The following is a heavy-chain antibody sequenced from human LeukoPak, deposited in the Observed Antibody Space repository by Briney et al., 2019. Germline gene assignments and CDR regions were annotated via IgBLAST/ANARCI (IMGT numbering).Heavy chain of an antibody. V-gene: IGHV4-39*07. J-gene: IGHJ6*03. CDR2: IYYSGST. CDR3: ARGFYGSGRLLLGDYYYYYYMDV. Sequence: SETLSLTCTVSGGSISSSSYYWGWIRQPPGKGLEWIGSIYYSGSTYYNPSLKSRVTISVDTSKNQFSLKLSSVTADTAVYYCARGFYGSGRLLLGDYYYYYYMDVWGKGTTVTISS. D-gene: IGHD3-10*01. CDR1: GGSISSSSYY.